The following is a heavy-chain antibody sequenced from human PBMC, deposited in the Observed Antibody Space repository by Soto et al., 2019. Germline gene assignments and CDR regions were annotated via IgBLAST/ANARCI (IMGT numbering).Heavy chain of an antibody. J-gene: IGHJ4*02. CDR1: GFPFRGLV. D-gene: IGHD6-6*01. V-gene: IGHV3-73*01. CDR2: IRSRDSDYAT. CDR3: TTYGNSSKGFDY. Sequence: EVQLVESGGAWAPLGGPLKLSVPVSGFPFRGLVFNGSPQAPGKGLEWLGRIRSRDSDYATSYAESVKGRVTISRDDSKNTAYLQVTSLKIEDTALYYCTTYGNSSKGFDYWGQGTLVTVSS.